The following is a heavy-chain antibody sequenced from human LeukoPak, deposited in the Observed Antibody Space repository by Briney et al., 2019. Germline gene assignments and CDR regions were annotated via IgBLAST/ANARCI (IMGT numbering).Heavy chain of an antibody. D-gene: IGHD3-22*01. CDR1: GFTVSSNY. CDR3: AKGDTYDSSGYYRHFYFDY. J-gene: IGHJ4*02. V-gene: IGHV3-23*01. Sequence: GGSLRLSCAASGFTVSSNYMSWVRQAPGKGLEWVSAISGSGGSTYYADSVKGRFTISRDNSKNTLYLQMNSLRAEDTAVYYCAKGDTYDSSGYYRHFYFDYWGQGTLVTVSS. CDR2: ISGSGGST.